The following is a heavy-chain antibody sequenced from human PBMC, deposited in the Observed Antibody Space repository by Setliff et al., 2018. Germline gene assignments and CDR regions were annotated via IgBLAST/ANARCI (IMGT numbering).Heavy chain of an antibody. J-gene: IGHJ4*02. CDR2: IIPILGIA. V-gene: IGHV1-69*10. CDR3: ARDAGGTISIAVLDY. D-gene: IGHD6-19*01. CDR1: GGTFSSYA. Sequence: SVKVSCKASGGTFSSYAISWVRQAPGQGLEWMGGIIPILGIANYAQKFQGRVTITADESTSTAYMELSSLRSADTAVYYCARDAGGTISIAVLDYWGQGTLVTVSS.